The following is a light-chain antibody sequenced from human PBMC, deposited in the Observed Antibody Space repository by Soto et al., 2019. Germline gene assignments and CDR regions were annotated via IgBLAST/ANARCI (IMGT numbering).Light chain of an antibody. J-gene: IGLJ1*01. CDR1: SSDVGSYNR. Sequence: QSVLTQPPSVSGSPGQSVTISCTGTSSDVGSYNRVSWYPQPPGTAPKLMIYEVSNRPSGVPDRFSGSKSGNTASLTISGLQAEDEADYYCSSYTSSSTYVFGTGTKVTVL. CDR3: SSYTSSSTYV. V-gene: IGLV2-18*02. CDR2: EVS.